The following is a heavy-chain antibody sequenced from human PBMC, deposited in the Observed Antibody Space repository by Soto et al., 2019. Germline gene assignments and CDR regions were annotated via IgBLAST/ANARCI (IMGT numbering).Heavy chain of an antibody. CDR3: ARAGGSGPLDDWFDP. Sequence: LSHSWGVADVSIISGGDCWSRIQQSPGKGLEWMGYIFHSGTTDYNPSLKSRLTISVDRSKNQFSLRLRSVTAADTALYYCARAGGSGPLDDWFDPWGQGTLVSVSS. D-gene: IGHD3-10*01. J-gene: IGHJ5*02. V-gene: IGHV4-30-2*06. CDR2: IFHSGTT. CDR1: DVSIISGGDC.